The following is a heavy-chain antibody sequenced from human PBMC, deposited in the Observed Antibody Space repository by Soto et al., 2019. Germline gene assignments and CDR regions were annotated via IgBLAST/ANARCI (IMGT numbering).Heavy chain of an antibody. V-gene: IGHV1-69*06. D-gene: IGHD1-26*01. Sequence: QVVLLQSGAEVKEPRSSVRLSCQVSGSTFNNFAFSWVRQAPGQGPEWLGGIVVMSNAADYSQRFQDRVTITADTSTSTLYMELGSLTFDDTAVYYCARAIKRWEVNYYFDYWGQGTLVTVSS. J-gene: IGHJ4*02. CDR1: GSTFNNFA. CDR3: ARAIKRWEVNYYFDY. CDR2: IVVMSNAA.